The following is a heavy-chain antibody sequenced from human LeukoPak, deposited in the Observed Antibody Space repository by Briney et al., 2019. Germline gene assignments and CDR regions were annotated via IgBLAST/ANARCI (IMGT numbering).Heavy chain of an antibody. V-gene: IGHV1-69*04. J-gene: IGHJ4*02. D-gene: IGHD3-10*01. CDR3: ARHREGLLWFGELPHPLDY. CDR1: GGTFSSYA. CDR2: IIPILGIA. Sequence: SVKVSCKASGGTFSSYAISWVRQAPGQGLEWMGRIIPILGIANYAQKFQGRVTITADKSTSTAYMELSSLRSEDTAVYYCARHREGLLWFGELPHPLDYWGQGTLVTVSS.